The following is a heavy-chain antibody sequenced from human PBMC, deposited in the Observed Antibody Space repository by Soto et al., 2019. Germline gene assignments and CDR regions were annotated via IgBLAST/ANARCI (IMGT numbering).Heavy chain of an antibody. V-gene: IGHV3-21*01. CDR1: GFMFSAYK. CDR2: ITSNSDHI. Sequence: GGSLRLSYAASGFMFSAYKMSWVRQAPGKGLEWLSPITSNSDHIDYADSVRRRFTVSRDNARRSLYLQMDSLGAEDTGVYYCARAEWGSSYTQYYYALDVWGQGTTVTVSS. J-gene: IGHJ6*02. D-gene: IGHD6-13*01. CDR3: ARAEWGSSYTQYYYALDV.